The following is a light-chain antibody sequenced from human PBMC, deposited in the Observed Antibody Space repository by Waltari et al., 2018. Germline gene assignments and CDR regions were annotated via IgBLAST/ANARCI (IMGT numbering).Light chain of an antibody. CDR1: QSISRF. Sequence: TLSLSPGGRATLSCRASQSISRFLAWYQQKPGRAPRLLIYAASTRATGIPDRFSGSGSGTDFSLTISGLEPEDFAVYYCQHHLRLPATFGQGTKVEIK. V-gene: IGKV3-20*01. CDR3: QHHLRLPAT. CDR2: AAS. J-gene: IGKJ1*01.